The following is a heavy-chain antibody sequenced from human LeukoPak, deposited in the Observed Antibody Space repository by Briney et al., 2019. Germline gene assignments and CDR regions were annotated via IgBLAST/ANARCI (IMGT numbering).Heavy chain of an antibody. D-gene: IGHD2-15*01. CDR1: GGSINTDNYY. CDR3: MSTSGGSSHHVPPP. Sequence: KFSETLSLTCTVSGGSINTDNYYWGWIRQPPGKGLEWIGSIYYSGSTYFNPSLKSRLTISIDMSKNQVSLKLTSVTAADTAVYYCMSTSGGSSHHVPPPWGQGTLVTVSS. J-gene: IGHJ5*02. V-gene: IGHV4-39*07. CDR2: IYYSGST.